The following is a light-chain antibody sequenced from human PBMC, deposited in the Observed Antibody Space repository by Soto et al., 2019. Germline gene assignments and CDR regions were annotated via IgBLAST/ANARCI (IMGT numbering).Light chain of an antibody. J-gene: IGKJ2*01. CDR2: GAT. CDR3: QQGYT. V-gene: IGKV3-20*01. CDR1: QSISGSF. Sequence: VVLTQSPGTLSLSPGERATLSCWASQSISGSFLAWYQQRPGQTPRLLIYGATSRATGIPDRFSGSGSGTDYFRTISRLEPEDVAVYYCQQGYTFGQGTKLEIK.